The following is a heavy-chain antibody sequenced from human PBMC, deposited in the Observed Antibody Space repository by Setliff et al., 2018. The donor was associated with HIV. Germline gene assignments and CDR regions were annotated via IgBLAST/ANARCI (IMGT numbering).Heavy chain of an antibody. D-gene: IGHD3-3*01. J-gene: IGHJ4*02. Sequence: GGSLRLSCAASGFTFSNAWMNWVRQAPGKGLEWVGRIKSKTDGGTTDYAAPVKGRFTISRDDSKNTLYLQMNSLKTEDTAVYYCTTGQSGFWRGYPLDYWGQGTLVTVSS. CDR2: IKSKTDGGTT. CDR1: GFTFSNAW. CDR3: TTGQSGFWRGYPLDY. V-gene: IGHV3-15*07.